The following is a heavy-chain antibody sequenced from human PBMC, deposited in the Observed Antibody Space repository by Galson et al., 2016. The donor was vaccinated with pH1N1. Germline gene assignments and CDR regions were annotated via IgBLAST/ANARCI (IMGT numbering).Heavy chain of an antibody. D-gene: IGHD3-22*01. Sequence: SLRLSCAASGFTFDNYAMTWVRQAPGKGLEWVSSISGSGGSKYYAGSVKGRFTISRDNSKNTLYLQLDNLRADDTALYYCAKEEFSQTYEGPHSWGQGTLVTVSS. CDR1: GFTFDNYA. CDR2: ISGSGGSK. J-gene: IGHJ1*01. V-gene: IGHV3-23*01. CDR3: AKEEFSQTYEGPHS.